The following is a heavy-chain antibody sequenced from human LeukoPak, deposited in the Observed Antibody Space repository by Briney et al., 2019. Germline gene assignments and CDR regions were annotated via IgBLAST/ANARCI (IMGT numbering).Heavy chain of an antibody. V-gene: IGHV3-23*01. CDR3: AKLTGTYYYYYGMDV. CDR2: ISGSGGST. D-gene: IGHD1-20*01. Sequence: GGSLGCSLAGTGLSFSSVALSWVHQAPGKGLEWVSAISGSGGSTYYADSVKGRFTISRDNSKNTLYLQMNSLRAEDTAVYYCAKLTGTYYYYYGMDVWGQGTTVTVSS. CDR1: GLSFSSVA. J-gene: IGHJ6*02.